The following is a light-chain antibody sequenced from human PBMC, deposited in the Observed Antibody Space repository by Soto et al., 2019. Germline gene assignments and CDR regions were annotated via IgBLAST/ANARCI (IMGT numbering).Light chain of an antibody. J-gene: IGLJ3*02. V-gene: IGLV3-16*01. CDR1: ALPKEY. CDR2: KDG. Sequence: SYELTQPPSVSVSLGQMARITCSGEALPKEYAYWYQQKPGQFPVLVIYKDGERPSGIPERFSGSSSGTIVTLTISGVQAEDEADYYCLSADSSGTWVFGGGTKLTVL. CDR3: LSADSSGTWV.